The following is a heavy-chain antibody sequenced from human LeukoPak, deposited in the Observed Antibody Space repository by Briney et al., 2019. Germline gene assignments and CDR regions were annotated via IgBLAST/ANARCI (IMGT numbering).Heavy chain of an antibody. Sequence: ASVKVSCKASGYTFTSYDINWVRQATGQGLEWMGWMNPNSGNTGYARKFQGRVTMTRDTSISTAYMELSSLKSEDTAVYYCARGTPYDSSGYFGGDSWGQGTLATVSS. CDR1: GYTFTSYD. CDR3: ARGTPYDSSGYFGGDS. D-gene: IGHD3-22*01. V-gene: IGHV1-8*01. J-gene: IGHJ4*02. CDR2: MNPNSGNT.